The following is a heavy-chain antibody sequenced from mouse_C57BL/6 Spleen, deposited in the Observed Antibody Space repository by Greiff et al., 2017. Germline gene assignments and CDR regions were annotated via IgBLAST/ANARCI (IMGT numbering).Heavy chain of an antibody. J-gene: IGHJ4*01. D-gene: IGHD1-1*01. CDR3: AGRYGSSYDAMDY. Sequence: QVQLQQPGAELVRPGSSVKLSCKASGYTFTSYWLHWVKQRPIQGLEWIGNIDPSDSETHYNQQFKDKATLTVDKSSSTAYMQLSSLTSEDSAVYYCAGRYGSSYDAMDYWGQGTSVTVSS. V-gene: IGHV1-52*01. CDR1: GYTFTSYW. CDR2: IDPSDSET.